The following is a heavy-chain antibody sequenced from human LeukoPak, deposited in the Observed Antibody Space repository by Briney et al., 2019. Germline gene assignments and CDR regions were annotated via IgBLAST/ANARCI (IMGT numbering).Heavy chain of an antibody. V-gene: IGHV3-48*01. Sequence: GGSLRLSCAASGFTFSSYSMNWVRQAPGKGLEWVSYISSSSSTIYYADSVKGRFTISRDNAKNSLYLQMNSLRAEDTAVYYCARMGSWSFDFWGQGTLVTVSS. D-gene: IGHD6-13*01. CDR3: ARMGSWSFDF. CDR2: ISSSSSTI. J-gene: IGHJ4*02. CDR1: GFTFSSYS.